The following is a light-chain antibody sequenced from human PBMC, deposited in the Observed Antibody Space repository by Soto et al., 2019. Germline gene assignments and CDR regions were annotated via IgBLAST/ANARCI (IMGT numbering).Light chain of an antibody. V-gene: IGKV2-28*01. J-gene: IGKJ1*01. CDR2: LSS. CDR3: MQALQTPWT. Sequence: DIVMTQSPLSLPVTPGEPASISCRSSQSLLHSKGYNYLDWYLQKPGQSPQLLIFLSSNQASGVPDRFSGSGSGTDFTLKISRVEAEDVGVYYCMQALQTPWTFGQGTKVEI. CDR1: QSLLHSKGYNY.